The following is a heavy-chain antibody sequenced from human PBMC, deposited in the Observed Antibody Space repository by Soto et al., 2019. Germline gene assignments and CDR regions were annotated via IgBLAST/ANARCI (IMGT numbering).Heavy chain of an antibody. V-gene: IGHV6-1*01. CDR2: TYYRSKWYN. D-gene: IGHD3-16*02. Sequence: SQTLSLTCAISGDSVSSNSAAWNWIRQSPSRGLEWLGRTYYRSKWYNDYAVSVKSRITINPDTSKNQFSLQLNSVTPEDTDVYYCASESDYVWGSYLQYGMDVWGQGTTVTVSS. J-gene: IGHJ6*02. CDR3: ASESDYVWGSYLQYGMDV. CDR1: GDSVSSNSAA.